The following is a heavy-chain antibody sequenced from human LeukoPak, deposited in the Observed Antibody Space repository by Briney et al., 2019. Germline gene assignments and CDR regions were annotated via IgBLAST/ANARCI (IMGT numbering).Heavy chain of an antibody. V-gene: IGHV3-7*01. D-gene: IGHD2-15*01. J-gene: IGHJ3*02. Sequence: GGSLRLSCAASGFTFSSYWMSWVRQAPGKGLEWVANIKQDGSEKYYVDSVKGRFTISRDNSKNTLYLQMGSLRAEDMAVYYCARVMDCSGGSCYVGAFGAFDIWGQGTMVTVSS. CDR3: ARVMDCSGGSCYVGAFGAFDI. CDR1: GFTFSSYW. CDR2: IKQDGSEK.